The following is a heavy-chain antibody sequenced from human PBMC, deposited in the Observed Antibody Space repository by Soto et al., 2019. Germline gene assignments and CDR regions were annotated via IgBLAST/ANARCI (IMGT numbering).Heavy chain of an antibody. J-gene: IGHJ4*02. Sequence: EVQLVESGGGLVQPGGSLRLSCAASGFAFSSYWMSWVRQTPGKGLEWVANIKQDGSETHYMDSVKGRFTISRDNAKNSLYLQMDSLRAEDTAVYYCARDHIVGATNFDFWGQGTLVTVSS. V-gene: IGHV3-7*01. CDR1: GFAFSSYW. D-gene: IGHD1-26*01. CDR2: IKQDGSET. CDR3: ARDHIVGATNFDF.